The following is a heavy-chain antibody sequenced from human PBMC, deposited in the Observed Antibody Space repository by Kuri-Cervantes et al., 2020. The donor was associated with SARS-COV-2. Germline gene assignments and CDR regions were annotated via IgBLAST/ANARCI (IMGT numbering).Heavy chain of an antibody. CDR3: ASEYRIAAAGMSFDY. CDR2: IGPSGTTK. Sequence: GGSLRLSCTASGFIFSDYYMTWIRQAPGKGLEWVSNIGPSGTTKYYADSVKGRFTISGDNAKNSLYLQMSSLRAEDTAVYYCASEYRIAAAGMSFDYWGQGTLVTVSS. CDR1: GFIFSDYY. D-gene: IGHD6-13*01. J-gene: IGHJ4*02. V-gene: IGHV3-11*04.